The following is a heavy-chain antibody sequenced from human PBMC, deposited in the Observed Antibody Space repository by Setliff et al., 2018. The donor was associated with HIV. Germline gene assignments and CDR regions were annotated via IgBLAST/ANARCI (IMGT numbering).Heavy chain of an antibody. CDR1: GFTFNNFG. V-gene: IGHV3-30*02. CDR3: AKDKTGITNAFEY. Sequence: PGGSLRLSCAASGFTFNNFGMHWVRQAPGKGLEWLGTIAFDGDYKYYADSVKGTLYLQMNSLRAEDTAVYYCAKDKTGITNAFEYWGQGTLVTVSS. J-gene: IGHJ4*02. D-gene: IGHD1-7*01. CDR2: IAFDGDYK.